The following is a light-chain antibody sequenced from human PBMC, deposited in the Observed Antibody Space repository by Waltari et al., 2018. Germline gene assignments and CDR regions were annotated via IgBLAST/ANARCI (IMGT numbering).Light chain of an antibody. CDR2: GVS. CDR1: QVVSGN. CDR3: QQYNLWPLT. V-gene: IGKV3-15*01. J-gene: IGKJ4*01. Sequence: EIVMTQSPATLSVSPGERATLSCRASQVVSGNLAWYQQKPGRAPRRLIYGVSSRATGIPARFSGGGSGTDFTLTITGLQSEDFAVYYCQQYNLWPLTFGGGTKVEIK.